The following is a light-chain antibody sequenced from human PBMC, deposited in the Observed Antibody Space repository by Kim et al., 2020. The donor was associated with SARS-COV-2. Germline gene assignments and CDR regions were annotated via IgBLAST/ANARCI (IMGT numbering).Light chain of an antibody. J-gene: IGKJ4*01. CDR1: QSLSSD. Sequence: EMVMTQSPATLSVSPGERATLSCRASQSLSSDLAWYQQRPGQAPRLLIYDASTRATGIPARFSGSGSGTDFSLTISSLQSEDFGIYYCQQYNVWPLTFGGGTKVDIK. CDR3: QQYNVWPLT. V-gene: IGKV3-15*01. CDR2: DAS.